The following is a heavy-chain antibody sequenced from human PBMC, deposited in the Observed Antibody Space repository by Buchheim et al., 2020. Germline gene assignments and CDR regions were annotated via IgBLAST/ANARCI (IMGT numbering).Heavy chain of an antibody. V-gene: IGHV4-34*01. Sequence: QVQLQQWGAGLLKPSETLSLTCAVYGGSFSGYYWSWIRQPPGKGLEWIGEINHSGSTNYKPSLKSRVTISVDTSKNQFFLKLSSVTAADTAVYYCASRYFDWLLKPFDYWGQGTL. J-gene: IGHJ4*02. CDR2: INHSGST. CDR1: GGSFSGYY. CDR3: ASRYFDWLLKPFDY. D-gene: IGHD3-9*01.